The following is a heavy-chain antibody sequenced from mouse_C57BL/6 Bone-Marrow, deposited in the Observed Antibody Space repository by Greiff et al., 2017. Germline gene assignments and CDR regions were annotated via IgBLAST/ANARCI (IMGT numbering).Heavy chain of an antibody. V-gene: IGHV1-9*01. J-gene: IGHJ4*01. D-gene: IGHD2-4*01. CDR2: IFPGSGST. Sequence: QVQLQQSGAELMKPGASVKLSCKATGYTFTGYWIEWVKQRPGHGLEWIGEIFPGSGSTNYNEKFKGKSTFTADTSSNTAYMQLSSLTTEDSAIYDCARMIGSPLYAMEDWGQGTSVTVSS. CDR1: GYTFTGYW. CDR3: ARMIGSPLYAMED.